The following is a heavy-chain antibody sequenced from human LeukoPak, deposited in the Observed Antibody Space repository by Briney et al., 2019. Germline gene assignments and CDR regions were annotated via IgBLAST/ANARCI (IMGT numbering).Heavy chain of an antibody. J-gene: IGHJ6*02. CDR2: IIPIFGTA. V-gene: IGHV1-69*05. CDR1: GGTFSSYA. Sequence: SVKVSCKASGGTFSSYAISWVRQAPGQGLEWMGGIIPIFGTANYAQKFQGRVTMTRNTSISTAYMELSSLRSEDTAVYYCARGNYYYGMDVWGQGTTVTVSS. CDR3: ARGNYYYGMDV.